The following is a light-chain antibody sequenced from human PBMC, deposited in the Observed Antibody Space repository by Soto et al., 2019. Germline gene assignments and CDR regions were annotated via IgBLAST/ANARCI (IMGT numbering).Light chain of an antibody. Sequence: QSVLTQPPSASGTPGQRVTISCSGSSSNIGSNYVYWYQQFPGAAPKLLIYRNNQRPSGVPDRFSGSKSGTSASLAISGLRSEDEADYYCAAWDDRLSVLFGGGTKLTVL. CDR3: AAWDDRLSVL. V-gene: IGLV1-47*01. CDR2: RNN. CDR1: SSNIGSNY. J-gene: IGLJ2*01.